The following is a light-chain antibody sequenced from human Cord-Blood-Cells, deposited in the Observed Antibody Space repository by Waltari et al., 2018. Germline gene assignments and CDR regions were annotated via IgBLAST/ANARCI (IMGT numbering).Light chain of an antibody. CDR1: PSVSSN. Sequence: EIVMTQSPATLSVSPGERATLSCRASPSVSSNLAWYQQKPGQAPRLLIYGASTRATGIPARFSGSGSGTEFTLTISSLQSEDFAVYYCQQYNNWPSLFTFGPGTKVDIK. V-gene: IGKV3-15*01. CDR3: QQYNNWPSLFT. J-gene: IGKJ3*01. CDR2: GAS.